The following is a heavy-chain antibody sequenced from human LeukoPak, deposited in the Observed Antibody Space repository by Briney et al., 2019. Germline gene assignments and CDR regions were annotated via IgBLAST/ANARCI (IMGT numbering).Heavy chain of an antibody. D-gene: IGHD6-13*01. Sequence: GRSLRLSCAASGFTFSSYAMHWVRQAPGKGLEWVAVISYDGSNKYYADSVKGRFTISRDNSKNTLYLQMNSLRAEDTAVYYCAREPGYSSSWDAQEEYFQHWGQGTLVTVSS. J-gene: IGHJ1*01. CDR3: AREPGYSSSWDAQEEYFQH. V-gene: IGHV3-30-3*01. CDR2: ISYDGSNK. CDR1: GFTFSSYA.